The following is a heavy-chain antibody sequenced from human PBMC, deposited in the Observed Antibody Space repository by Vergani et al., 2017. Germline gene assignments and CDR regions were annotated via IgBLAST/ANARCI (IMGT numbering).Heavy chain of an antibody. CDR3: VRGYCSGGSCYFDY. V-gene: IGHV4-4*07. CDR1: GGSISSYY. D-gene: IGHD2-15*01. CDR2: IYTSGST. J-gene: IGHJ4*02. Sequence: QVQLQESGPGLVKPSETLSLTCTVSGGSISSYYWSWIRQPAGKGLEWIGRIYTSGSTNYNPSLKSRVTMSVDTSKNQFSLKLSSVTAADTAVYYCVRGYCSGGSCYFDYWGQGTLVTVSS.